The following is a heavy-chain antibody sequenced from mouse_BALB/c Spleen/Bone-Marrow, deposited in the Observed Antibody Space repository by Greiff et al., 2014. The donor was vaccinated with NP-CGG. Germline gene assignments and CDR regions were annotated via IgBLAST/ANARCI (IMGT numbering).Heavy chain of an antibody. V-gene: IGHV1-80*01. CDR3: ARDYGGSRYYFDY. Sequence: VQLQQSGAELVRPGASVKISCKASGYAFSSYWMNWVQQRPGKGLEWIGQIYPGDGDTNYNGKFKGKATLTADKSSSTAYMQLSSLTSEDSAVYYCARDYGGSRYYFDYWGQGTTLTVSS. J-gene: IGHJ2*01. CDR2: IYPGDGDT. CDR1: GYAFSSYW. D-gene: IGHD1-1*01.